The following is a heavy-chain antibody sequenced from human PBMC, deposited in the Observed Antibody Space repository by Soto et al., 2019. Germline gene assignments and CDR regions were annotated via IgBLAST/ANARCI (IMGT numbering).Heavy chain of an antibody. J-gene: IGHJ4*02. V-gene: IGHV2-70*01. CDR2: IDWDDDK. D-gene: IGHD3-22*01. Sequence: SGPTLVNPTQTLALTCTFSGFSLSTSGMCVSWIRQPPGKALEWLALIDWDDDKYYSTSLKTRLTISKDTSKNQVVLTMTNMDPVDTATYYCARIGWYYDSSGYSGDYWGQGXLVTVYS. CDR3: ARIGWYYDSSGYSGDY. CDR1: GFSLSTSGMC.